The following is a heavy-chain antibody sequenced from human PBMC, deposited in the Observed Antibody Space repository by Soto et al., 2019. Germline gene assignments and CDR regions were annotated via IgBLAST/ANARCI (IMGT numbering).Heavy chain of an antibody. Sequence: QVQLVQSGAEVKKPGASVKVSCKASGYSFTSYGISWVRQAPGQGLEWMGWISAYNGNTNYAQKLQGRVTMTTDTTSSTAYTELRSLSSDETAVYYCARKERGYYPKRDDSISWGKGPMVTASS. CDR1: GYSFTSYG. CDR3: ARKERGYYPKRDDSIS. V-gene: IGHV1-18*01. D-gene: IGHD2-15*01. CDR2: ISAYNGNT. J-gene: IGHJ3*01.